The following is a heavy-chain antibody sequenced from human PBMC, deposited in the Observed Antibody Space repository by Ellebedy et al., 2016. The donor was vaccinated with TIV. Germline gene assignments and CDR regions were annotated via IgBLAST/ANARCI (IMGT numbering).Heavy chain of an antibody. CDR2: IYQDGSDE. Sequence: PGGSLRLSCAASGFSLRSYRMSWVRQAPGKGLEWVANIYQDGSDEYYVDSVKGRFTISRDNDNKALFLEMNSLRVEDTAVYYCARRGSYGDYAVQINSWFDRWGRGTLVTVSS. CDR3: ARRGSYGDYAVQINSWFDR. J-gene: IGHJ5*02. V-gene: IGHV3-7*01. D-gene: IGHD4-17*01. CDR1: GFSLRSYR.